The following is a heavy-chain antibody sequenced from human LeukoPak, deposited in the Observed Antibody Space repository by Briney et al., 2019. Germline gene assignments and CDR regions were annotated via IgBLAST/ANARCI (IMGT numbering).Heavy chain of an antibody. Sequence: PSGTLSLTCGVSGGSISNTNWWTWVRQPPGKGLEWIGEVNLQGSTNYNPSLKSLVAISVDKSETHISLKLPSVTAADTAVYYCAREGGPYRPLDYSGQGTLVTVAS. J-gene: IGHJ4*02. CDR1: GGSISNTNW. V-gene: IGHV4-4*02. CDR2: VNLQGST. CDR3: AREGGPYRPLDY.